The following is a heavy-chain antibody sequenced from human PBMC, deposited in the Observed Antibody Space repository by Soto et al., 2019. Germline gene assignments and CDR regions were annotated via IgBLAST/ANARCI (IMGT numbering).Heavy chain of an antibody. J-gene: IGHJ2*01. CDR2: IIPICGTA. D-gene: IGHD4-17*01. V-gene: IGHV1-69*01. Sequence: QVQLVQSGAEVKKPGSSVKVSCKASGGTFSSYAISWVRQAPGQGLEWMGGIIPICGTANYAQKFQGRVTIDAAESTSTAYMELSSLRSEDTALYYFAGGGGDYGDYCWYFDLWGRGTLVTVSS. CDR1: GGTFSSYA. CDR3: AGGGGDYGDYCWYFDL.